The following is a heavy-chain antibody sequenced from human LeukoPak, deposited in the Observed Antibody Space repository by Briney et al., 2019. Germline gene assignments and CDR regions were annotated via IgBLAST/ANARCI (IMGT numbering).Heavy chain of an antibody. Sequence: GGSLRLSCAASGFTVSSNYMSWVRQAPGKGLEWVSLICCGGSTFYADSVKGRFTISRDNSKNTLYLQMSSLRAGDTAVYYCARGDYYGSGSFSHRSYWGQGTLVTVSS. D-gene: IGHD3-10*01. J-gene: IGHJ4*02. CDR3: ARGDYYGSGSFSHRSY. CDR2: ICCGGST. V-gene: IGHV3-66*01. CDR1: GFTVSSNY.